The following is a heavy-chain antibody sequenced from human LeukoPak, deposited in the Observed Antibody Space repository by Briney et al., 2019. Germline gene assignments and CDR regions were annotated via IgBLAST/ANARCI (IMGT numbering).Heavy chain of an antibody. J-gene: IGHJ5*02. V-gene: IGHV4-59*08. CDR3: ARQFDP. Sequence: SETLSLTCTVSGDSVSSISIYYGNWVRQPPGKGLEWIGLIYYSGTTNYNPSLRSRVTISLDTSKNQFSLKLTSVTAADTDVYYCARQFDPWGQGTLVTVSS. CDR2: IYYSGTT. CDR1: GDSVSSISIYY.